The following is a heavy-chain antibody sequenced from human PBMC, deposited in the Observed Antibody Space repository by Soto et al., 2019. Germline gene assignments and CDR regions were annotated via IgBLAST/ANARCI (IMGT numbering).Heavy chain of an antibody. CDR1: GFTFSSYA. CDR2: ISGSGGST. J-gene: IGHJ6*02. Sequence: EVQLLESGGGLVQPGGSLRLSCAASGFTFSSYAMSWVRQAPGKGLEWVSAISGSGGSTYYADSVKGRFTISRDNSKNTLYLQMNSLRAEDTAVYYCAKDGHVVVVVTTPYYYYGMDVWGQGTTVTVSS. D-gene: IGHD2-15*01. CDR3: AKDGHVVVVVTTPYYYYGMDV. V-gene: IGHV3-23*01.